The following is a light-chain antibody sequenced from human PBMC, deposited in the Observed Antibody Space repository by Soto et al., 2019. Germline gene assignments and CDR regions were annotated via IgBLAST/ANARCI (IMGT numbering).Light chain of an antibody. J-gene: IGKJ4*01. CDR3: MQTLQTPLT. CDR2: LGS. Sequence: DIVMTQSPLSLPVTPGEPASISCRSSQSLLHSNGYNYLDWYLPKPGQSPQLLIYLGSNRASGVPDRFSGSGSGTDFTLKISRVEAEYVGVYYCMQTLQTPLTLGGGTKVEIK. CDR1: QSLLHSNGYNY. V-gene: IGKV2-28*01.